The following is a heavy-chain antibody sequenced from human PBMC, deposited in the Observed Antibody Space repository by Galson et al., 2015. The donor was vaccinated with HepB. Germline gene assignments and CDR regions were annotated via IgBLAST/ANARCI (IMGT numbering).Heavy chain of an antibody. J-gene: IGHJ4*02. D-gene: IGHD3/OR15-3a*01. Sequence: SLRLSCAASGFTFKYAWMSWVRKGSGKGLEWVGRFKSKTNGGTIDYAAPVKGRFIISRDDSKRMVYLQMNSLQIEDTGVYYCAAGTGRTDFDYWGQGTLVTVSS. V-gene: IGHV3-15*01. CDR2: FKSKTNGGTI. CDR1: GFTFKYAW. CDR3: AAGTGRTDFDY.